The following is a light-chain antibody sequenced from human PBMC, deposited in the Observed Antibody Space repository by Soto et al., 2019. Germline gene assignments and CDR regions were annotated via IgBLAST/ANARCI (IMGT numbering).Light chain of an antibody. CDR1: SSDVGGYNY. J-gene: IGLJ2*01. CDR3: HSYTSSSTLVG. CDR2: EVS. V-gene: IGLV2-14*01. Sequence: QSALTQPASVSGSPGQSITISCTGTSSDVGGYNYVSWYQQHPGKAPKLMIYEVSNRPSGVSNRFSGSKSGNTASLTISGLQAEDEAEYYCHSYTSSSTLVGFGGGTKRTVL.